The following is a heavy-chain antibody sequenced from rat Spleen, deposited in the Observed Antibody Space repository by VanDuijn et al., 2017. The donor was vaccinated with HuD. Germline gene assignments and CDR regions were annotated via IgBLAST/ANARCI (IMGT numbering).Heavy chain of an antibody. V-gene: IGHV5S13*01. CDR1: GFTFSSFP. CDR2: ISTGGGNI. J-gene: IGHJ4*01. Sequence: EVQLVESGGGLVQPGRSLKLSCAASGFTFSSFPMAWVRQAPKKGLEWVASISTGGGNIYYRDSVKGRFTISRDNAKITQYLQMDSLRSEDTATYYCARLRPPYWYVMDAWGQGASVTVSS. CDR3: ARLRPPYWYVMDA. D-gene: IGHD3-1*01.